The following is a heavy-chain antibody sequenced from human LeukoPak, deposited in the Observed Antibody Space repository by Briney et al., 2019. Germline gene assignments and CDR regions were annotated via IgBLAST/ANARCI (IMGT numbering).Heavy chain of an antibody. CDR1: GFPFSSYA. V-gene: IGHV3-23*01. D-gene: IGHD6-13*01. Sequence: GGSLRLSCAASGFPFSSYAMSWVRQAPGKGLEWVSAISGSGGRTYYADSVKGRFTISRDNSKNTLYLQMNSLRAEDAAVFYCAKDLRSSSFTHYFDFWGQGTLVTVSS. CDR3: AKDLRSSSFTHYFDF. J-gene: IGHJ4*02. CDR2: ISGSGGRT.